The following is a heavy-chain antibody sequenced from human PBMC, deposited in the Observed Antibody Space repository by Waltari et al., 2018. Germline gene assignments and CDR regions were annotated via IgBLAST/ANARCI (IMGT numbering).Heavy chain of an antibody. CDR3: ASAAATYYYYGMDV. D-gene: IGHD6-13*01. V-gene: IGHV3-7*01. CDR2: IKQDGSEK. J-gene: IGHJ6*02. Sequence: EVQLVESGGGLVQPGGSLRLSRAASGFTFSSYWMSWVRQAPGKGLEWVVNIKQDGSEKYYVDSVKGRFTISRDNAKNSLYLQMNSLRAEDTAVYYCASAAATYYYYGMDVWGQGTTVTVSS. CDR1: GFTFSSYW.